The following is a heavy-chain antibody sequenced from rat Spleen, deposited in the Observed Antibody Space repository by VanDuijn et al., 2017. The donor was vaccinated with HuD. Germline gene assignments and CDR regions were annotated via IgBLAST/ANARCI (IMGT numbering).Heavy chain of an antibody. J-gene: IGHJ2*01. CDR3: ARDRNWERYFDY. D-gene: IGHD5-1*01. V-gene: IGHV5-43*01. Sequence: EVQLVESGRGLVQPGSSLKVSCVASGFTFSNYVMHWFRQAPENGIEWLAYINSDSSDTHYAETVKGRFTISRDNAKNTVDMQLSSLRAEDPAMYFCARDRNWERYFDYWGQGVMVTVSS. CDR2: INSDSSDT. CDR1: GFTFSNYV.